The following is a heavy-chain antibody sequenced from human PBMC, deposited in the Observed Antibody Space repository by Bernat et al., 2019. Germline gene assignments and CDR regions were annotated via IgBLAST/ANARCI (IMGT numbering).Heavy chain of an antibody. J-gene: IGHJ3*02. Sequence: QVQLVESGGGVVQPGRSLRLSCAASGFTFSSYGMHWVRQAPGKGLEWVAVISYDGSNKYYADSVKGRFTISRDNSKSTLYLQMNSLRAEDTAVYYCARMNSGHDAFDIWGQGTMVTVSS. CDR3: ARMNSGHDAFDI. CDR1: GFTFSSYG. D-gene: IGHD5-12*01. V-gene: IGHV3-30*03. CDR2: ISYDGSNK.